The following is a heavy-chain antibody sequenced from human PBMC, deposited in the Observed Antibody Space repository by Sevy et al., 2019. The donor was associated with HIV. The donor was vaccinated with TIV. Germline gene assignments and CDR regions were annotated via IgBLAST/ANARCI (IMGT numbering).Heavy chain of an antibody. Sequence: SETLSLTCTVSGGSISSYYWSWIRQPAGKGLEWIGYIYYSGSTNYNPSLKSRVTISVDTSKNQFSLKLSSVTAADTAVYYCARDYCGGDCYGLYYYYGMDVWGQGTTVTVSS. V-gene: IGHV4-59*13. CDR3: ARDYCGGDCYGLYYYYGMDV. J-gene: IGHJ6*02. CDR1: GGSISSYY. CDR2: IYYSGST. D-gene: IGHD2-21*02.